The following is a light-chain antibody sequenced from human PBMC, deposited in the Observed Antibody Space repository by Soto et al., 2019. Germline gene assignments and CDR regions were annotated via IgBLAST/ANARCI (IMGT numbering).Light chain of an antibody. CDR3: QQSYSTPLT. CDR1: QSVSSY. V-gene: IGKV1-39*01. Sequence: DIQITLSPYSVSASVGERDTITCRASQSVSSYLDWYQQKPGKAPKLLIYAASSLQSGVPARFSGSGSGTDFTLTISSLQPEDFATYYCQQSYSTPLTFGGGTKVDIK. J-gene: IGKJ4*01. CDR2: AAS.